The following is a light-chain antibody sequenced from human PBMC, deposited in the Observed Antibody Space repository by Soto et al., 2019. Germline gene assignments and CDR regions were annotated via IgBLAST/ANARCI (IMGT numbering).Light chain of an antibody. Sequence: DIQMTQSPSTLSASVGDRVTITCRASQSISVWLAWYQQKPGKASNRLIYKASTLESGVPSRLSGSGSVTEFTLTISSLQPDDFATYYCQQSNSYPLTIGGGTQVEIK. CDR3: QQSNSYPLT. V-gene: IGKV1-5*03. CDR1: QSISVW. CDR2: KAS. J-gene: IGKJ4*01.